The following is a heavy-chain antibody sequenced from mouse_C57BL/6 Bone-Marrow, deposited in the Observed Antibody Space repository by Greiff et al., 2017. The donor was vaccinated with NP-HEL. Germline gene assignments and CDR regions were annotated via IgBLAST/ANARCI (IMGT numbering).Heavy chain of an antibody. V-gene: IGHV1-82*01. CDR1: GYAFSSSW. Sequence: VQLQESGPELVKPGASVKISCKASGYAFSSSWLNWVKQRPGKGLEWIGRIYPGDGDTNYNGKFKGKATLTADKSSSTAYRQLSSLTSEDSAVYFCARSLYGNYVFFDYWGQGTTLTVSS. CDR2: IYPGDGDT. CDR3: ARSLYGNYVFFDY. J-gene: IGHJ2*01. D-gene: IGHD2-1*01.